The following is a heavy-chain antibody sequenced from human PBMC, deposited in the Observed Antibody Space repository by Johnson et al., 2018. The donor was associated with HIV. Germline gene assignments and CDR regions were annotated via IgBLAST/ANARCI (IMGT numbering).Heavy chain of an antibody. Sequence: QVQLLESGGGLVQPGRSLRLSCTASGFTFSGSAVHWVRQASGKGLEWVAVISYDGSNKYYADSVKGRFTISRDNSKNTLYLQMNSLRAEDTAVYYCAKDGGVGYYNDAFDIWGQGTMVTVSS. D-gene: IGHD3-22*01. V-gene: IGHV3-30*04. J-gene: IGHJ3*02. CDR2: ISYDGSNK. CDR1: GFTFSGSA. CDR3: AKDGGVGYYNDAFDI.